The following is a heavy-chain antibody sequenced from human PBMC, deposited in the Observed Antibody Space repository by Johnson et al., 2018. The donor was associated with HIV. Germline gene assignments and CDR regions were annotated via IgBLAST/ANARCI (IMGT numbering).Heavy chain of an antibody. J-gene: IGHJ3*02. Sequence: QEQLVESGGGVVQPGRSLRLSCAASGFTFSSYAMHWVRQAPGKGLEWVAVISYDGSNKYYADSVKGRFTISRDNSKNTQYLQMNSLRAEDTAVYYCARDRYYDSSGSHAFDIWGQGTMVTVSS. CDR1: GFTFSSYA. CDR3: ARDRYYDSSGSHAFDI. V-gene: IGHV3-30*04. D-gene: IGHD3-22*01. CDR2: ISYDGSNK.